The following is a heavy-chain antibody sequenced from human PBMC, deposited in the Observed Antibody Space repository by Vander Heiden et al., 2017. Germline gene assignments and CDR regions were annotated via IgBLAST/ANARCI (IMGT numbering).Heavy chain of an antibody. J-gene: IGHJ6*02. CDR2: MNPNSGNT. D-gene: IGHD4-17*01. CDR1: GYTSTVYN. CDR3: ARVANDYGDYNPDYYYYYGMDV. Sequence: QFRLVHPGLKGKKLGPSGRASSRASGYTSTVYNFNWFRQATGQGLEWMGWMNPNSGNTGYAQKFQGRVTMTRNTSISTAYMELSSLRSEDTAVYYCARVANDYGDYNPDYYYYYGMDVWGQGTTVTVSS. V-gene: IGHV1-8*01.